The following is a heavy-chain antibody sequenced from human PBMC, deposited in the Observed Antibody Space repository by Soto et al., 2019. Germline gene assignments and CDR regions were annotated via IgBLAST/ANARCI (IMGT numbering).Heavy chain of an antibody. V-gene: IGHV4-30-2*01. D-gene: IGHD3-22*01. J-gene: IGHJ5*02. Sequence: SETLCVTCAFSVGSISSGGYSWSWIRQPPGKGLEWIGYIYHSGSTYYNPSLKSRVTISVDRSKNQFSLKLSSVTAADTAVYYCARPVYYYDSSGYYWFDPWGQGTLVTVSS. CDR2: IYHSGST. CDR3: ARPVYYYDSSGYYWFDP. CDR1: VGSISSGGYS.